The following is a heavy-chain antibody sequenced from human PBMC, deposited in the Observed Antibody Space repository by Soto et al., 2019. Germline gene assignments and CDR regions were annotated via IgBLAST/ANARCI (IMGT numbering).Heavy chain of an antibody. V-gene: IGHV1-46*01. CDR1: GYTFASYY. CDR2: INPSGGST. Sequence: ASVKVSCKASGYTFASYYMHWVRQAPGQGLEWMGIINPSGGSTSYAQKFQGRVTMTRDTSTSTVYMELSSLRSEDTAVYYCARATGGGKWLLFEPYYFDYWGQGTLVTVSS. D-gene: IGHD3-3*01. CDR3: ARATGGGKWLLFEPYYFDY. J-gene: IGHJ4*02.